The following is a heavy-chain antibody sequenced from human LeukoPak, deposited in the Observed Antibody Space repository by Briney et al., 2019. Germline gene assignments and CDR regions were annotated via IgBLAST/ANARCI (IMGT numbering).Heavy chain of an antibody. V-gene: IGHV3-21*04. D-gene: IGHD2-15*01. CDR2: ITSDSSYV. J-gene: IGHJ6*03. CDR3: AKNGDRGAYCTGGTCYPYFYYYMDV. Sequence: GGSLRLSCAASGFTFSSYNMNWVRQAPGKGLEWVSSITSDSSYVFYADSVKGRFTISRDNSKNTLYLQMNSLRAGDTAIYYCAKNGDRGAYCTGGTCYPYFYYYMDVWGKGTTVTI. CDR1: GFTFSSYN.